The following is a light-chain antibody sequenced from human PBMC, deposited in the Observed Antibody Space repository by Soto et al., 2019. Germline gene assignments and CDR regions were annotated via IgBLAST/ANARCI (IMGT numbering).Light chain of an antibody. CDR2: DAS. V-gene: IGKV1-5*01. J-gene: IGKJ1*01. CDR1: QSISSW. Sequence: DIQMTQSPSTLSASVGDRVTITCRASQSISSWLAWYQQKPRKAPKLLIYDASSLESGVPSRFSGSGSGTEFTLTISSLQPDDFATYYCQQYNSYSPWTFGQGTKVEI. CDR3: QQYNSYSPWT.